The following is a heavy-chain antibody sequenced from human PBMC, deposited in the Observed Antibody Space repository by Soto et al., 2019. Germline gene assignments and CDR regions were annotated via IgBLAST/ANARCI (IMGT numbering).Heavy chain of an antibody. CDR3: VRDWRDGYDHSFNH. Sequence: EVQLVESGGGLVQPGGSLRLSCAASGFTFNSYYMSWVRQAPGGGLEWVANIKPDGSEKYYVDSVEGRFTMSRDNARNSLYLRTNSLTDEDTAVYYCVRDWRDGYDHSFNHWGQGPAVTVSS. CDR1: GFTFNSYY. D-gene: IGHD5-12*01. V-gene: IGHV3-7*03. CDR2: IKPDGSEK. J-gene: IGHJ4*02.